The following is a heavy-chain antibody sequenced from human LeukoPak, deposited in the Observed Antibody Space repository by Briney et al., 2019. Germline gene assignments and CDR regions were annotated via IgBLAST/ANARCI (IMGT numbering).Heavy chain of an antibody. J-gene: IGHJ4*02. CDR1: GFTFSSYA. CDR2: IRYDGSNK. Sequence: GGSLRLSCAASGFTFSSYAMHWVRQAPGKGLEWVAFIRYDGSNKYYADSVKGRFTISRDNSKNTLYLQMNSLRAEDTAVYYCAKVSGSYYRFDYWGQGTLVTVSS. CDR3: AKVSGSYYRFDY. D-gene: IGHD1-26*01. V-gene: IGHV3-30*02.